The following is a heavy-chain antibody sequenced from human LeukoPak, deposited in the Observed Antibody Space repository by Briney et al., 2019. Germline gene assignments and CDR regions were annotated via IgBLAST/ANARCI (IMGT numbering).Heavy chain of an antibody. D-gene: IGHD6-19*01. CDR2: INAGNGNT. CDR3: ARDGSSGWYNWFDP. Sequence: GASVKVSCKASGYTFTSYAMHWVRQAPGQRLEWMGWINAGNGNTKYSQKFQGRVTITRDTSASTAYMELSSLRSEDTAVYYCARDGSSGWYNWFDPWGQGTLVTVSS. CDR1: GYTFTSYA. J-gene: IGHJ5*02. V-gene: IGHV1-3*01.